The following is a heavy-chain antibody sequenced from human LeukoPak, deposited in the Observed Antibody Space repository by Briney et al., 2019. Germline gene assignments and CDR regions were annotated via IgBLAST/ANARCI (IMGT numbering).Heavy chain of an antibody. J-gene: IGHJ4*02. V-gene: IGHV4-4*07. Sequence: SETLSLTCIVSGGAISSYDWSWIRQPAGKGLEWIGRIYSSGNTNYNPSLKSRVTILVDKSKNQFSLKLSSVTAADTAVYYCARSGPIAVAGVDYWGQGTLVTVSS. CDR3: ARSGPIAVAGVDY. CDR1: GGAISSYD. CDR2: IYSSGNT. D-gene: IGHD6-19*01.